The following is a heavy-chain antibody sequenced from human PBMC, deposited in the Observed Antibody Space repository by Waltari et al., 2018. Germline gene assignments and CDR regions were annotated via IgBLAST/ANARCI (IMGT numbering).Heavy chain of an antibody. CDR2: ISGSGGDT. J-gene: IGHJ6*03. D-gene: IGHD5-12*01. CDR3: AKGGSYSGYSPFYYYYYMDV. V-gene: IGHV3-23*04. CDR1: GFTFISFA. Sequence: EVQLVESGGGLVQPGGSLRLSCAASGFTFISFAMSWVRQGPGKGLGWVSGISGSGGDTYYADSVKGRFTISRDNSRSTLYLQMNSLRVEDTALYYCAKGGSYSGYSPFYYYYYMDVWGKGTTVTVSS.